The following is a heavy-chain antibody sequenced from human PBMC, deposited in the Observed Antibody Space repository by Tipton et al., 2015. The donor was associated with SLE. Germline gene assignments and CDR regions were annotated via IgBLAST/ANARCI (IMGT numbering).Heavy chain of an antibody. CDR3: ARGSAVPGNRFRSWFGP. Sequence: LRLSCSVSGASISSAGNYWTWVRQLPGKGLEWIGYVYYGGTSYYNPSLKSRLSIFADTSKNDFSLEVTSVTAADTAVYYCARGSAVPGNRFRSWFGPWGQGILVTVSS. D-gene: IGHD6-19*01. J-gene: IGHJ5*02. V-gene: IGHV4-31*02. CDR1: GASISSAGNY. CDR2: VYYGGTS.